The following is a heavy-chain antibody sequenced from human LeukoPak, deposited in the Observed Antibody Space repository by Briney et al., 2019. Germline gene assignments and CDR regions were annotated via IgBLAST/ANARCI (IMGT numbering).Heavy chain of an antibody. Sequence: GGSLRLSCAASGFPFSTYWMSWVRQAPGKGLEWVANINQDGTEKYYVDSVKGRFTISRDYAKNSLYLQMNSLRVEDTAVYYCAKVAKYYYGPETYYFFEQWGQGTPVTTSS. CDR3: AKVAKYYYGPETYYFFEQ. J-gene: IGHJ4*02. V-gene: IGHV3-7*01. CDR2: INQDGTEK. D-gene: IGHD3-10*01. CDR1: GFPFSTYW.